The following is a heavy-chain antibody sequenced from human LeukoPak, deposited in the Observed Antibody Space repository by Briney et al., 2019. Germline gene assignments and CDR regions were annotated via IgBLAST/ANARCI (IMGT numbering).Heavy chain of an antibody. J-gene: IGHJ4*02. CDR2: IYSDGSA. D-gene: IGHD1-7*01. Sequence: PGGSLRPSCGVSGFTVSSNYMSWVRQAPGKGLEWVSVIYSDGSAYYADSVKGRFTISRDNSKNTLYLQMNSLRAEDTAVYSCARDGQPNSFDYWGQGTLVTVSS. V-gene: IGHV3-53*01. CDR1: GFTVSSNY. CDR3: ARDGQPNSFDY.